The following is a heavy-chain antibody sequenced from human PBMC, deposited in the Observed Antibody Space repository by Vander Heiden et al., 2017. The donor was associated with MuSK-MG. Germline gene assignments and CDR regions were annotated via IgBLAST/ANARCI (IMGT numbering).Heavy chain of an antibody. CDR1: GGTFSSYA. Sequence: QVQLVQSGAEVKKPGSSVRVSCKASGGTFSSYAISWVRQAPGQGLEWMGGIIPIFGTANYAQKFQGRVTITADKSTSTAYMELSSLRSEDTAVYYCARDLGSYCSGGSCWPDIWGQGTMVTVSS. D-gene: IGHD2-15*01. CDR3: ARDLGSYCSGGSCWPDI. V-gene: IGHV1-69*06. J-gene: IGHJ3*02. CDR2: IIPIFGTA.